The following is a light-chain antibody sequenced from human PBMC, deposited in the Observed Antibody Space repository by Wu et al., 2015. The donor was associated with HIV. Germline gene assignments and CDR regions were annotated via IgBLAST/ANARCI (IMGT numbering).Light chain of an antibody. J-gene: IGKJ2*01. CDR3: QQYKNYPYT. CDR2: QAS. CDR1: QSIGDS. Sequence: DIQMTQSPSTLSASVGDRVTISCRASQSIGDSLAWYQQRPGKAPKLLIYQASTLESGVPSRFSGSGSGTGFTLSISSLQPDDFASYYCQQYKNYPYTFGRGTKAADQT. V-gene: IGKV1-5*03.